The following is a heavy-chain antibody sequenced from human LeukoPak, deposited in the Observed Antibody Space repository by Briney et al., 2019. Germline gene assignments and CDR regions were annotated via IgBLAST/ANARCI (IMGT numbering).Heavy chain of an antibody. V-gene: IGHV1-2*02. J-gene: IGHJ5*02. CDR2: INPNSGGT. D-gene: IGHD3-22*01. Sequence: ASVKVSCKASGHTFTGYYMHWVRQAPGQGLEWMGWINPNSGGTNYAQKFQGRVTMTRDTSISTAYMELSRLRSDDTAVYFCARGPAVGYDSSGYYWGFDPWGQGTLVTVSS. CDR1: GHTFTGYY. CDR3: ARGPAVGYDSSGYYWGFDP.